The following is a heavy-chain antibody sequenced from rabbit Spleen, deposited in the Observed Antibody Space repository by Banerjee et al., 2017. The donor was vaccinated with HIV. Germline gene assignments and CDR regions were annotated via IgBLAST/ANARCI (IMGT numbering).Heavy chain of an antibody. J-gene: IGHJ4*01. CDR2: IDDVDGST. CDR1: GFTISSTNW. Sequence: QSLEESGGDLVEPGASLTLTCNASGFTISSTNWICWVRQAPGKGLEWIACIDDVDGSTYYATWAKGRFSSSKTSSTTVTLQMTSLTAADTATYFCARETWGSTGNYGLWGQGTLVTVS. D-gene: IGHD7-1*01. V-gene: IGHV1S40*01. CDR3: ARETWGSTGNYGL.